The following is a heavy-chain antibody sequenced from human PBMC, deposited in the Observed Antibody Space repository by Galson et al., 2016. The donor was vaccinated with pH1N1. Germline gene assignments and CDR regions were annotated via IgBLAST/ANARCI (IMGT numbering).Heavy chain of an antibody. V-gene: IGHV3-15*01. J-gene: IGHJ6*02. CDR1: GFTFSNAW. CDR3: TTDNRASYSSSGVNYYYGMDV. Sequence: SLRLSCAASGFTFSNAWMSWVRQAPGKGLEWVGRIKSKTDGGTTDYAAPVKGRFTISRDDSENTLYLQMNSLKTEDTAVYYCTTDNRASYSSSGVNYYYGMDVWGQGTTVTVSS. CDR2: IKSKTDGGTT. D-gene: IGHD6-6*01.